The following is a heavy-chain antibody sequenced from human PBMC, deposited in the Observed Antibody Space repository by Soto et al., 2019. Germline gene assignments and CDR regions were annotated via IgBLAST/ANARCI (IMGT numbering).Heavy chain of an antibody. Sequence: GSLRLSCAASGFTFSSYAMSWVRQAPGKGLEWVSAISGSGGSTYYADSVKGRFTISRDNSKNTLYLQMNSLRAEDTAVYYCAKDTIVLMVYAPDAFDIWGQGTMVTVS. CDR3: AKDTIVLMVYAPDAFDI. CDR1: GFTFSSYA. CDR2: ISGSGGST. V-gene: IGHV3-23*01. J-gene: IGHJ3*02. D-gene: IGHD2-8*01.